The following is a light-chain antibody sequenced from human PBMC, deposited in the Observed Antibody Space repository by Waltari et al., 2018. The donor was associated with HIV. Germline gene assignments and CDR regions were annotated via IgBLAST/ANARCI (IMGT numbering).Light chain of an antibody. CDR1: SSDIGAYDF. V-gene: IGLV2-11*01. CDR3: SSYTSSRTWV. Sequence: QSALTQPHSVSGSPGQSVTISCTGTSSDIGAYDFFSWYQQHPGKAPKLMIYDVTKRPSEVPDRFSGFKSANTASLTISGLQAEDEGDYYCSSYTSSRTWVFGGGTKLTVL. CDR2: DVT. J-gene: IGLJ3*02.